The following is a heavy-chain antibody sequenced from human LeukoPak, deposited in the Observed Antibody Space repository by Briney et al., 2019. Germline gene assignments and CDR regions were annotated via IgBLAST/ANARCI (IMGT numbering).Heavy chain of an antibody. V-gene: IGHV3-53*01. CDR2: IYSGGST. CDR1: GFTVSNTY. Sequence: GGSLRLSCAASGFTVSNTYMSWVRQAPGKGLEWVSVIYSGGSTYYADSVTRRLTISRDNSKITLYLQMNSLRAEDAAVYYCAKEDQQLAGNLDYWGQGTLVTVSS. CDR3: AKEDQQLAGNLDY. D-gene: IGHD6-13*01. J-gene: IGHJ4*02.